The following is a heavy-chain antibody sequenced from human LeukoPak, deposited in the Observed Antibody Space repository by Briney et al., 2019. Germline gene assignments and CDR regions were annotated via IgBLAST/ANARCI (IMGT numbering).Heavy chain of an antibody. J-gene: IGHJ6*03. D-gene: IGHD6-13*01. Sequence: PSGTLSLTCAVSGASISGTNWWSWVRQPPGKGLEWIGEIYHSGSTNYNPSLKSRVTISVDRSKNQFSLKLSSVTAADTAVYYCARFSYSSPMDVWGKGTTVTVSS. CDR1: GASISGTNW. CDR2: IYHSGST. CDR3: ARFSYSSPMDV. V-gene: IGHV4-4*02.